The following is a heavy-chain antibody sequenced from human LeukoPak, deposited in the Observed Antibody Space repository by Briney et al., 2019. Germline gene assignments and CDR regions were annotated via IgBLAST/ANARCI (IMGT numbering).Heavy chain of an antibody. CDR2: IIPILGIA. D-gene: IGHD6-19*01. CDR3: VRSFPRYIPVAGTEGGS. CDR1: GGTFSSYA. Sequence: SVKVSCKDSGGTFSSYAIRWVRQAPGQELEWMVRIIPILGIANYAQKFQGRVTITADKSTSTAYMELSSLRSEDTAVYYCVRSFPRYIPVAGTEGGSWGQGSLVTVSS. V-gene: IGHV1-69*04. J-gene: IGHJ4*02.